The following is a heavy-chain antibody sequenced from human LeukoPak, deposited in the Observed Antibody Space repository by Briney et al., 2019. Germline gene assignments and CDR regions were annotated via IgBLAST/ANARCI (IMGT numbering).Heavy chain of an antibody. CDR1: GGSFSGYY. V-gene: IGHV4-34*01. CDR2: INHSGST. J-gene: IGHJ6*03. Sequence: PSETLSLTCAVYGGSFSGYYWSWIRQPPGKGLEWVGEINHSGSTNYNPSLKSRVTISVDTSKNQFSLKLSSVTAADTAVYYCARVGRNYYYYYYYMDVWGKGTTVTVSS. CDR3: ARVGRNYYYYYYYMDV. D-gene: IGHD2-15*01.